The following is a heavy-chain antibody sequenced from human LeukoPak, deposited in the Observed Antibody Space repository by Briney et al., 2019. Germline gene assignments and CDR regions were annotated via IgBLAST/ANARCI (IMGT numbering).Heavy chain of an antibody. CDR1: GFTFSSYE. J-gene: IGHJ4*02. V-gene: IGHV3-48*03. CDR3: ARAEAYCGGDCYPNL. D-gene: IGHD2-21*02. CDR2: ISSSGSTI. Sequence: GGSLRLSCAASGFTFSSYEMNWVRQAPGKGLEWVSYISSSGSTIYYADSVKGRFTISRDNAKNSLYLQMNSLRAKDTAVYYCARAEAYCGGDCYPNLWGQGTLVTVSS.